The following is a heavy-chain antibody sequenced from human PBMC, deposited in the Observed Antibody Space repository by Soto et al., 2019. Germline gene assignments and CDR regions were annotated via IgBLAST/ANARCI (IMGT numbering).Heavy chain of an antibody. CDR1: GYTLTELS. D-gene: IGHD3-3*01. CDR2: FDPEDGET. J-gene: IGHJ4*02. Sequence: GASVKVSCKVSGYTLTELSMHWVRQAPGKGLEWMGGFDPEDGETIYAQKFQGRVTMTEDTSTDTAYMELSSLRAEDTAVYYCARDFWDDFWSGSADYWGQGTLVTVSS. V-gene: IGHV1-24*01. CDR3: ARDFWDDFWSGSADY.